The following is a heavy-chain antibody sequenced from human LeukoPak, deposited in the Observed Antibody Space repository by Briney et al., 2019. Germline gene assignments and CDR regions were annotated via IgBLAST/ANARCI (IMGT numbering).Heavy chain of an antibody. J-gene: IGHJ6*02. CDR3: AKETGDYGEYYYYGMDV. CDR2: ISSSSSYI. CDR1: GFTFSSYS. D-gene: IGHD4-17*01. Sequence: PGGSLRLSCAASGFTFSSYSMNWVRQAPGKGLEWVSSISSSSSYIYYADSVKGRFTISRDNSKNTLYLQMNSLRAEDTAVYYCAKETGDYGEYYYYGMDVWGQGTTVTVSS. V-gene: IGHV3-21*01.